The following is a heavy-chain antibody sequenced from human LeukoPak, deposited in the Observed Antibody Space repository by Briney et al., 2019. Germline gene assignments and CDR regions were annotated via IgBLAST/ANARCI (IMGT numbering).Heavy chain of an antibody. CDR3: ARGFAYGDTGSFDY. CDR2: IHYRGST. Sequence: PSETLSLTCTVSGGSISSYYWSWIRQPPGKGLEWIGYIHYRGSTTYNPYLKSRATISVDTSKNQFSLKLSSVTAADTAVYYCARGFAYGDTGSFDYWGQGTLVSVSS. CDR1: GGSISSYY. J-gene: IGHJ4*02. D-gene: IGHD4-17*01. V-gene: IGHV4-59*01.